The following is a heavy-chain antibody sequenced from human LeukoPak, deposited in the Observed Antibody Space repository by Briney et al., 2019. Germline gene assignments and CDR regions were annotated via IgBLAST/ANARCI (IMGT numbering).Heavy chain of an antibody. CDR1: GFTFSSYA. J-gene: IGHJ4*02. Sequence: GSLRLSCAASGFTFSSYAMHWVRQAPGKGLEWVAVISYDGSNKYYADSVKGRFTTSRDNSKNTLYLQMNSLRAEDTAVYYCARWSSSSGWYYFDYWGQGTLVTVSS. V-gene: IGHV3-30-3*01. CDR2: ISYDGSNK. CDR3: ARWSSSSGWYYFDY. D-gene: IGHD6-19*01.